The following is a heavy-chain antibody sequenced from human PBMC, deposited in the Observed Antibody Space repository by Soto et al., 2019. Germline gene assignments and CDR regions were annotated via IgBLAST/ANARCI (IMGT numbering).Heavy chain of an antibody. CDR2: ISNDGSNK. J-gene: IGHJ4*02. CDR1: GFSFSTYG. V-gene: IGHV3-30*18. D-gene: IGHD1-7*01. Sequence: QVHLVESGGGVVQPGRSLRLSCAASGFSFSTYGMHWVRQAPGKGLEWVAFISNDGSNKYYADSVKGRFTISRDNSKNTLYLQMNSLRADETAVYYCAKGFVNYCAFDYLGQGTLVTVSS. CDR3: AKGFVNYCAFDY.